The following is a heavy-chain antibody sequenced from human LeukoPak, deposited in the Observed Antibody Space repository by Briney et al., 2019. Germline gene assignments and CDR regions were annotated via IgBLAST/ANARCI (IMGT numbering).Heavy chain of an antibody. V-gene: IGHV1-46*01. CDR3: ARRPMVARQIDY. Sequence: ASAKVSCKASGYTFTSYYMHWVRQAPGQGLEWMGIINPSGGSTSYAQKFQGRVTMTRDMSTSTVYMELSSLRSEDTAVYYCARRPMVARQIDYWGQGTLVTVSS. CDR1: GYTFTSYY. CDR2: INPSGGST. J-gene: IGHJ4*02. D-gene: IGHD4/OR15-4a*01.